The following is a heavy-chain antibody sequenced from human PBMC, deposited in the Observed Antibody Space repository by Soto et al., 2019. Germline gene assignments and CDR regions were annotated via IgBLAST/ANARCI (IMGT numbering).Heavy chain of an antibody. V-gene: IGHV3-23*01. Sequence: AGGSRRLSCAASGLTFTSYAMSWVRQAPGKRLEWVSAISGSGGCIYYADSVKGRFTISRDNSKNTLSLQMNSLRAEDRALYYCARDTDWYSNSSGFDNWGQGTLVTVSS. D-gene: IGHD1-26*01. CDR1: GLTFTSYA. J-gene: IGHJ4*02. CDR2: ISGSGGCI. CDR3: ARDTDWYSNSSGFDN.